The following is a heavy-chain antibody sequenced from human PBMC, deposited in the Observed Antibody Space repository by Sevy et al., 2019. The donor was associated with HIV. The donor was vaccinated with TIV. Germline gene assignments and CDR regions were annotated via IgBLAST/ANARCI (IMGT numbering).Heavy chain of an antibody. CDR1: GFTSNSYD. V-gene: IGHV3-23*01. Sequence: GGSLRLSCAASGFTSNSYDMSWVRQAPGKGLEWVSVISGGSGSTFYADSVKGRFTISRDNSKNTLYLQMNSLRAEDTAVYYCAKDRGTSYYFDHWGQGALVTVSS. CDR3: AKDRGTSYYFDH. J-gene: IGHJ4*02. CDR2: ISGGSGST. D-gene: IGHD2-2*01.